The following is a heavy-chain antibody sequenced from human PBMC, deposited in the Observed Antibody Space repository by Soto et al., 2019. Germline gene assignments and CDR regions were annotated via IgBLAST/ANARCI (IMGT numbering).Heavy chain of an antibody. J-gene: IGHJ6*02. CDR3: ARAKITPGYYYAGMDV. Sequence: QVQLQESGPGLVKPSQTLSLTCNVSGGSISSGGYYWNWIRQRPGKALEWIGYISYSGSRYYNPSLKRRITISVDTSKTQFSLKLSSVTAADTAVYYCARAKITPGYYYAGMDVWGQGTTVTVSS. D-gene: IGHD1-20*01. V-gene: IGHV4-31*03. CDR2: ISYSGSR. CDR1: GGSISSGGYY.